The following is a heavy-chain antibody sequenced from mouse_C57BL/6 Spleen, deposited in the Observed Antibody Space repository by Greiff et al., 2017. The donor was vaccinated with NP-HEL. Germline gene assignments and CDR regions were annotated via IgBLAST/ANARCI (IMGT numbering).Heavy chain of an antibody. CDR3: ARGAMDY. CDR1: GYAFSSSW. J-gene: IGHJ4*01. CDR2: IYPGNGDT. V-gene: IGHV1-82*01. Sequence: VQLQQSGPELVKPGASVKISCKASGYAFSSSWMNWVKQRPGKGLEWIGRIYPGNGDTTYNGKFKGKATLTADKSSSTAYMQLSSLTSEDAAVYFCARGAMDYWGQGTSVTVAS.